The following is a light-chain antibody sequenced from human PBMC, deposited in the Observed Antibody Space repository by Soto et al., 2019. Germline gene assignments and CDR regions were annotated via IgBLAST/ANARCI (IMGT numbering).Light chain of an antibody. CDR1: SSNIGAGYD. J-gene: IGLJ2*01. CDR3: QSYDSSLSGYVV. Sequence: QPVLTQPPSVSGAPGQRVTISCTGSSSNIGAGYDVHWYQQLPGTAPKLLIYGNSNRPSGFPDRFSGSKSGTSASLAITGLQAEDEADYYCQSYDSSLSGYVVFGGGTKLTVL. CDR2: GNS. V-gene: IGLV1-40*01.